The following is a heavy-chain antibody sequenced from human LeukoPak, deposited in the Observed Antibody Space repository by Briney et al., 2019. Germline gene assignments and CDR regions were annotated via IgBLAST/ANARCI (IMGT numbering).Heavy chain of an antibody. D-gene: IGHD2-21*01. CDR3: AKALRIAHFDY. Sequence: GGSLRLSCAASGLTFSSYAMNWVRQAPGKGLEWVSSISGSGGSTYCADSVKGRFTISRDNSENTLYLQMNSLRAEDTAVYYFAKALRIAHFDYWGLGALVTVSS. CDR1: GLTFSSYA. V-gene: IGHV3-23*01. J-gene: IGHJ4*02. CDR2: ISGSGGST.